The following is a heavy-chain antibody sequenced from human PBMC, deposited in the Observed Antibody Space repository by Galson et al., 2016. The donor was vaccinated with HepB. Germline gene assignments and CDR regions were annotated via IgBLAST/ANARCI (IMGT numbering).Heavy chain of an antibody. V-gene: IGHV1-8*01. Sequence: SVKVSCKASGYIFTSYEINWLRQAPGQGPEWMGWMNPSSGNSGYAEEFQGRVTMTRDTSMNTAYLELASLRSDDTAVYYCARGHYDTYVTFDNWGQGTLVTVSS. CDR3: ARGHYDTYVTFDN. CDR1: GYIFTSYE. J-gene: IGHJ4*02. D-gene: IGHD3-22*01. CDR2: MNPSSGNS.